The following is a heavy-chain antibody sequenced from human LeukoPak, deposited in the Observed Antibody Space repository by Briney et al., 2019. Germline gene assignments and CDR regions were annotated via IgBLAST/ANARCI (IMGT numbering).Heavy chain of an antibody. Sequence: GESLKISCKASEYRFSSCWIGWVRQMPGKGLEWMGLIYPGDSDTRYSPSFQGHITISVDESITTAYLQWSSLKASDTAIYYCARRQQWLGDFDYWGQGTLVTVSS. V-gene: IGHV5-51*01. CDR1: EYRFSSCW. CDR3: ARRQQWLGDFDY. J-gene: IGHJ4*02. D-gene: IGHD6-19*01. CDR2: IYPGDSDT.